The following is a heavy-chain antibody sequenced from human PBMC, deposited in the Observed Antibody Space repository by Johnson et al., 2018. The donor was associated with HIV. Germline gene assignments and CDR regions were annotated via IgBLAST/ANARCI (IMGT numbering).Heavy chain of an antibody. Sequence: QVQLVESGGGVVQPGGSLTLSCAASGFTFSNYGMHWVRQAPGKGLEWVAFIRYDGSNKYYAASVKGRFSISRDNSKNTLYMQMNSLRAEDTAVYYCASHVGSSVGSAFDIWGQGTMVTVSS. CDR3: ASHVGSSVGSAFDI. CDR1: GFTFSNYG. V-gene: IGHV3-30*02. J-gene: IGHJ3*02. D-gene: IGHD6-6*01. CDR2: IRYDGSNK.